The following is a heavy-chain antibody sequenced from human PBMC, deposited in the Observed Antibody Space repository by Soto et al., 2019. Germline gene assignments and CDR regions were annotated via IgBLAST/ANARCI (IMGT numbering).Heavy chain of an antibody. J-gene: IGHJ4*02. CDR1: GFTFSSYG. CDR3: AKVPVSAAANPDFDY. CDR2: ISYDGSNK. V-gene: IGHV3-30*18. D-gene: IGHD6-13*01. Sequence: GGSLRLSCAASGFTFSSYGMHWVRQAPGKGLEWVAVISYDGSNKYYADSVKGRFTISRDNSKNTLYLQMNSLRAEDTAVYYCAKVPVSAAANPDFDYWGQGTLVTVSS.